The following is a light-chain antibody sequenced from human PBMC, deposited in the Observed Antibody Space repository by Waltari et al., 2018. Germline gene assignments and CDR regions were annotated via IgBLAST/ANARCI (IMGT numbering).Light chain of an antibody. CDR2: RNN. J-gene: IGLJ3*02. CDR3: AAWDDSLSGRV. CDR1: RSNLGSNY. Sequence: QSVLTQPPPASGTPGQRVTIPCSGSRSNLGSNYVYWYQQLPGTAPKLLIYRNNQRPSGVPDGFSGSKSGTSASVAISGLRSEDEADYYCAAWDDSLSGRVFGGGTKVTVL. V-gene: IGLV1-47*01.